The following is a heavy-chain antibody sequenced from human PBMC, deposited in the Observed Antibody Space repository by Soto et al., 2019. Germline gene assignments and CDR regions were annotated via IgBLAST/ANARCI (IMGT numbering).Heavy chain of an antibody. CDR2: IYYSGST. D-gene: IGHD3-22*01. V-gene: IGHV4-31*03. J-gene: IGHJ5*02. CDR3: ARHYYDSSGLNWFDP. CDR1: GGSISSGGYY. Sequence: PSETLSLTCTVSGGSISSGGYYWSWIRQHPGKGLEWIGYIYYSGSTYYNPSLKSRVTISVDTSKNQFSLKLSSVTAADTAVYYCARHYYDSSGLNWFDPWGQGTLVTVSS.